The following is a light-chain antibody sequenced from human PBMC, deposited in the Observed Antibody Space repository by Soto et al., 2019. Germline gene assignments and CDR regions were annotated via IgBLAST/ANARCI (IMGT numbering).Light chain of an antibody. CDR2: EVS. V-gene: IGLV2-14*01. Sequence: QSALTQPASVSGSPGQSITISCTGTSSDVGGYNYVSWYQHHPGKAPKLMIYEVSNRPSGVSDRFSGSKSGNTASLTISGLQAEDEADYYCSSYTISGTVVFGGGTKLTVL. CDR1: SSDVGGYNY. CDR3: SSYTISGTVV. J-gene: IGLJ2*01.